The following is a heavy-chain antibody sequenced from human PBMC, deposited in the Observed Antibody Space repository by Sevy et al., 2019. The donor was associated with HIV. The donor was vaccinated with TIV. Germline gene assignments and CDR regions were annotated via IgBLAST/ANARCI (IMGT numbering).Heavy chain of an antibody. D-gene: IGHD1-26*01. CDR1: GGSITSLY. V-gene: IGHV4-59*08. CDR2: IYYNGHI. CDR3: AGENAWGRGYS. Sequence: SETLSLTCTVSGGSITSLYWNWIRQPPWKRLEWIANIYYNGHINYNPSLKSRVTLSLDTSKNQFSLRLSSVTAADTAMYYCAGENAWGRGYSWGQGTLVTVSS. J-gene: IGHJ4*02.